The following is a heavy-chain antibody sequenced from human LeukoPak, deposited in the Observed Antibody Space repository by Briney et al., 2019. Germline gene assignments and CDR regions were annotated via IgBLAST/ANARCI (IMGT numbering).Heavy chain of an antibody. J-gene: IGHJ4*02. D-gene: IGHD6-6*01. CDR2: ISGSGDTT. Sequence: PGGSLRLSCVASKFNFAMSWVRQTAGKGLEWVSAISGSGDTTFYADSVKGRFTISRDNSKNTLYLQMNSLRVEDTALYYCAKGHLASSSFFDYWGQGTLVTVSS. V-gene: IGHV3-23*01. CDR1: KFNFA. CDR3: AKGHLASSSFFDY.